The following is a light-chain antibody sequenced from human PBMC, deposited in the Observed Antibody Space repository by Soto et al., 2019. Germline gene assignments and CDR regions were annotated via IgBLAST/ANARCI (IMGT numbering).Light chain of an antibody. CDR2: DAS. J-gene: IGKJ2*03. CDR1: QSVSTY. V-gene: IGKV3-11*01. Sequence: EIVLTQSPATLSLSPGERATLSCRASQSVSTYVAWYQQKPGQAPRLLIHDASNRATGIPARFSGSGSGTDFTLTISSLEPEDFAVYYCQHRSNWLYSFGQGTKVEIK. CDR3: QHRSNWLYS.